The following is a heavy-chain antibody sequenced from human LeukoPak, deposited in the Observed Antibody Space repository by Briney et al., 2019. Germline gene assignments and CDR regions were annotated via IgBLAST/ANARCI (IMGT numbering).Heavy chain of an antibody. D-gene: IGHD3-22*01. V-gene: IGHV3-66*01. CDR3: AKDPDSSAYLDY. Sequence: GGSLRLSCAASGFTVSSNYMSWVRQAPGKGLEWVSVIYRSGGTYYADSVKGRFTISRDNSKNIVYLQMSSLRAEDTAVYYCAKDPDSSAYLDYWGQGTLDTVSS. CDR2: IYRSGGT. CDR1: GFTVSSNY. J-gene: IGHJ4*02.